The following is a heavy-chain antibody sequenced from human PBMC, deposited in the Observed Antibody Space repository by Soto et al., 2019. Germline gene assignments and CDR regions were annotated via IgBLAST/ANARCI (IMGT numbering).Heavy chain of an antibody. CDR3: ATVTPSRWLQTRGWFDP. D-gene: IGHD5-12*01. CDR2: FDPEDGET. CDR1: GYTLTELS. J-gene: IGHJ5*02. V-gene: IGHV1-24*01. Sequence: GASVKVSCKVSGYTLTELSMHWVRQAPGKGLEWMGGFDPEDGETIYAQKFQGRVTMTEDTSTDTAYMELSSLRSEDTAVYYCATVTPSRWLQTRGWFDPWGQGTLVTVSS.